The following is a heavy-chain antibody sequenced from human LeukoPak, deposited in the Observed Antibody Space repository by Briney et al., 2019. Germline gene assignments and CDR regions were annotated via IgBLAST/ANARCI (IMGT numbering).Heavy chain of an antibody. Sequence: ASVKVSCKASGYTFTSYDINWVRQATGQGLEWMGWMNPNSGNTGYAQKFQGRVTMTRNNSISTAYMELSSLRSEDTAVYYCARVGYSSGWYSRAFWYWGQGTLVTVSS. CDR1: GYTFTSYD. D-gene: IGHD6-19*01. V-gene: IGHV1-8*01. CDR2: MNPNSGNT. J-gene: IGHJ4*02. CDR3: ARVGYSSGWYSRAFWY.